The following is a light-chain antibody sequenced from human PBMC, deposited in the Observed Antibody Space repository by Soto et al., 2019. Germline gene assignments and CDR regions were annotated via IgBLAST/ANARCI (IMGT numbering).Light chain of an antibody. CDR2: DAS. J-gene: IGKJ4*01. Sequence: DVQMTQSPSSLSASVGDRVTITCQASQDISNYLNWYQQKPGKAPKLLIYDASNLETGVPSRFSGSGSGTDFTFTISSLQPEDIATYYCQQYDNPPLTFGGGTKVDTK. CDR1: QDISNY. CDR3: QQYDNPPLT. V-gene: IGKV1-33*01.